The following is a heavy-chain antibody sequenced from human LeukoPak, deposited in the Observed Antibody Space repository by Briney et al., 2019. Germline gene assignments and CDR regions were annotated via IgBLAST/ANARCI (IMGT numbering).Heavy chain of an antibody. Sequence: GGSLRLSCAASGFTFSSYWMNWVRQAPGKGLEWVSAISGSGGSTYYADSVKGRFTISRDNSKNTLSLQVNSLRAEDTAIYYCAKASNTWNYFDYWGQGTLVTVSS. V-gene: IGHV3-23*01. D-gene: IGHD1-1*01. CDR3: AKASNTWNYFDY. CDR1: GFTFSSYW. J-gene: IGHJ4*02. CDR2: ISGSGGST.